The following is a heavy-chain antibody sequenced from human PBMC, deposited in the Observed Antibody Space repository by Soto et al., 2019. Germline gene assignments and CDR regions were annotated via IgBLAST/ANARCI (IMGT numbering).Heavy chain of an antibody. D-gene: IGHD1-26*01. CDR1: GGTFSSYA. V-gene: IGHV1-69*01. CDR3: EIEAVGAPSRNYGMDV. Sequence: QVQLVQSGAEVKKPGSSVKVSCNASGGTFSSYAISWVRQAPGQGLEWMGGIIPIFGTANYAQKFQGRVKITADESTSTAYMELSSLRSEDTAVYYCEIEAVGAPSRNYGMDVWGQGTTVTVSS. CDR2: IIPIFGTA. J-gene: IGHJ6*02.